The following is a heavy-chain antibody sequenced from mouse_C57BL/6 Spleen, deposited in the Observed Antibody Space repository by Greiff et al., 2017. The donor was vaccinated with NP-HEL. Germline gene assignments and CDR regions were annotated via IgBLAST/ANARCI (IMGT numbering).Heavy chain of an antibody. Sequence: EVQLQESGPGLVKPSQSLSLTCSVTGYSITSGYYWNWIRQFPGNKLEWMGYISYDGSNNYNPSLKNRIPITRDTSKNQFFLKLNSVTTEDTATYYCARNYGSSPLYYFDYWGQGTTLTVSS. J-gene: IGHJ2*01. D-gene: IGHD1-1*01. V-gene: IGHV3-6*01. CDR2: ISYDGSN. CDR3: ARNYGSSPLYYFDY. CDR1: GYSITSGYY.